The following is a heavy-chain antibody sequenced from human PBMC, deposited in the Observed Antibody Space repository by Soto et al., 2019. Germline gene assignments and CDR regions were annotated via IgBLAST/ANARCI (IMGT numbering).Heavy chain of an antibody. CDR3: ARDNMRARDGMDV. V-gene: IGHV4-61*01. D-gene: IGHD3-16*01. Sequence: KPSETLSLTCTVSGGSVSSGSYHWTWIRQPPGKGLEWIGYIYYSGSTNYNPSLKSRVTISVDTSKNQSSLKLSSVTAADTAVYYCARDNMRARDGMDVWGQGTTVTVSS. J-gene: IGHJ6*02. CDR2: IYYSGST. CDR1: GGSVSSGSYH.